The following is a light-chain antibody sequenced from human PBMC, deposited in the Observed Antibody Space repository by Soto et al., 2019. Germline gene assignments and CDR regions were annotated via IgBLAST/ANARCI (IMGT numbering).Light chain of an antibody. Sequence: QSVLTQPPSASGSPGQSVTISCIGTSSVVGGYNYVSWYQQHPGKAPKLMIYEVSKRPSGVPDRFSGSKSGNTASLTVSGLQAEDEADYYCSSYAGSNKAVFGGGTKLTVL. CDR2: EVS. V-gene: IGLV2-8*01. J-gene: IGLJ2*01. CDR1: SSVVGGYNY. CDR3: SSYAGSNKAV.